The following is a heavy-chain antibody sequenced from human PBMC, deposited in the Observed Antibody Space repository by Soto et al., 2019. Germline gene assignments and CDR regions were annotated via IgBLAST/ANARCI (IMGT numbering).Heavy chain of an antibody. CDR1: GFSLSTSGVG. CDR3: ARNVGGRTWFDP. V-gene: IGHV2-5*02. Sequence: QITLNESGPTLVKPTQTLTLTCTFSGFSLSTSGVGVGWIRQPPGKALEWLAVIYWDDDKRYSPSLKNSLAITKDTSKNQVVLTMTNMDPVDTATYFCARNVGGRTWFDPWGQGTLVTVSS. J-gene: IGHJ5*02. D-gene: IGHD3-16*01. CDR2: IYWDDDK.